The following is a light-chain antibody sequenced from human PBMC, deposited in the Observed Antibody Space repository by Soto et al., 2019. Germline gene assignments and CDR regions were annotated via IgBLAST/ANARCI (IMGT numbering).Light chain of an antibody. V-gene: IGKV1-8*01. Sequence: AIRMTQSPSSFSASTGDRVTITCRASQGISSYLAWYQQKPGKAPKLLIYAASTLQSGVPSRFSGSGSGTDFTLTISRVEAEDFAAYYCQQYYSYPLTFGGGTKVEIK. J-gene: IGKJ4*01. CDR2: AAS. CDR3: QQYYSYPLT. CDR1: QGISSY.